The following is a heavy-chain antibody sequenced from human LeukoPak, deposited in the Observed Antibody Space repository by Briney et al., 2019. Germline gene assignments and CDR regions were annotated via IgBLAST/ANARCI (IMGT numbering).Heavy chain of an antibody. Sequence: GGSLRLSCAASGFTFSSYSMNWVRQAPGKGLEWVSSISSSSSYIYYADSVKGRFTISRDNAKNSLYLQMNSLRAEDTAVYYCARAAYSSSWYLPIDYYYYGMDVWGQGTTVTVSS. CDR2: ISSSSSYI. CDR1: GFTFSSYS. CDR3: ARAAYSSSWYLPIDYYYYGMDV. J-gene: IGHJ6*02. V-gene: IGHV3-21*01. D-gene: IGHD6-13*01.